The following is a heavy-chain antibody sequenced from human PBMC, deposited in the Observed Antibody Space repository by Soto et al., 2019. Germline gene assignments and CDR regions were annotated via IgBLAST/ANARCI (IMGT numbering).Heavy chain of an antibody. J-gene: IGHJ4*02. V-gene: IGHV4-34*01. Sequence: SETLSLTCAVYGGSFSGYYWSWIRQPPGKGLEWIGEINHSGSTNYNPSLKSRVTISVDTSKNQFSLKLSSATAADTAVYYCARSSTTVTTGGYWGQGTLVTVSS. D-gene: IGHD4-17*01. CDR3: ARSSTTVTTGGY. CDR2: INHSGST. CDR1: GGSFSGYY.